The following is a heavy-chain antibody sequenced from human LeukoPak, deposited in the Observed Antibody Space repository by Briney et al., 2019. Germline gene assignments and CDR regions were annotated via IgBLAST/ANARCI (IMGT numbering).Heavy chain of an antibody. CDR2: ISWDGGST. V-gene: IGHV3-43*01. J-gene: IGHJ4*02. CDR3: ARERRRWYYDSSGYLLEDGDY. Sequence: GGSLRLSCAASGFTFDDYAMHWVRQAPGKGLEWVSLISWDGGSTYYADSVKGRFTISRDNSKNTLYLQMNSLRSEDTAVYYCARERRRWYYDSSGYLLEDGDYWGQGTLVTVSS. CDR1: GFTFDDYA. D-gene: IGHD3-22*01.